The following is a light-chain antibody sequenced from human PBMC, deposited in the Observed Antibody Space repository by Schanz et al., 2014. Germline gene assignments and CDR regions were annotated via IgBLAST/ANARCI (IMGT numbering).Light chain of an antibody. CDR1: QSVSSSY. V-gene: IGKV3D-20*02. J-gene: IGKJ1*01. Sequence: EIVLTQSPGTLSLSPGERATLSCRASQSVSSSYLAWYQQKPGQAPRLLIYGASTRATGIPDRFSGSGSGTDFTLTISGLEPEDFAVYFCQQGRNWPMTFGQGTKVDIK. CDR3: QQGRNWPMT. CDR2: GAS.